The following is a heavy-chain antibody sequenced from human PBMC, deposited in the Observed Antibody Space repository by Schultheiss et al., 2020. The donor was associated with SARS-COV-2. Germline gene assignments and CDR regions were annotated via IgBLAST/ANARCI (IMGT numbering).Heavy chain of an antibody. CDR1: GFTFDDYA. Sequence: GGSLRLSCAASGFTFDDYAMHWVRQAPGKGLEWVSLISWDGGSTYYADSVKGRFTISRDNSKNTLYLQMNSLRAEDTAVYYCARDHSANYYFDYWGQGTLVTVSS. CDR2: ISWDGGST. V-gene: IGHV3-43D*04. J-gene: IGHJ4*02. D-gene: IGHD1-26*01. CDR3: ARDHSANYYFDY.